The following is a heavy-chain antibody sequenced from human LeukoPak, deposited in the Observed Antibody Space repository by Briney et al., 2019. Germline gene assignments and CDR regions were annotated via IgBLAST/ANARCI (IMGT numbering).Heavy chain of an antibody. CDR3: ARHYPLFHFHH. J-gene: IGHJ1*01. CDR1: GDSISSSNFY. V-gene: IGHV4-39*01. CDR2: MYYSGST. Sequence: PSETLSLTCTVSGDSISSSNFYWAWIRQPPGKGLEWIGSMYYSGSTHYKPSLKSRVTISVDTSKNQFSLTLNSVTAADTAVYYCARHYPLFHFHHWGLGTLVTVSS.